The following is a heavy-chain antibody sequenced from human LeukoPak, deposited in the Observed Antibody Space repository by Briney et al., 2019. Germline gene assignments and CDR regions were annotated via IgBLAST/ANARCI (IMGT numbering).Heavy chain of an antibody. CDR2: ISYSGRT. V-gene: IGHV4-59*01. J-gene: IGHJ4*02. D-gene: IGHD4-23*01. Sequence: PSETLSLTYTVSGGSISSYYWSWIRQPPGKGLEWIGYISYSGRTNYNPSLKSRVTISVDTSKNQLSLKLSSVTAADTAVYYCARQTPNFDYWGQGTLVTVSS. CDR1: GGSISSYY. CDR3: ARQTPNFDY.